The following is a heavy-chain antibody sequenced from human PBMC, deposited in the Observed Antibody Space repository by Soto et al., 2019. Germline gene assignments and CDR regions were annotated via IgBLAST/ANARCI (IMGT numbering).Heavy chain of an antibody. CDR3: ARGRANGSGTYLY. V-gene: IGHV4-59*01. D-gene: IGHD3-10*01. Sequence: QVQLQESGPGLVKPSETLSLTCTVSGDSIVSYYWSWIRQPPGKGLEWIGYIYYSGSTNYNPSLQSRDTISVDSSKSHLSLKLNSVTAADTAGYYCARGRANGSGTYLYWGQ. J-gene: IGHJ4*02. CDR1: GDSIVSYY. CDR2: IYYSGST.